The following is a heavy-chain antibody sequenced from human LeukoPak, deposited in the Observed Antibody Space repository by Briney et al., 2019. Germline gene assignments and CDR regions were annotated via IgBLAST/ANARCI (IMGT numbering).Heavy chain of an antibody. J-gene: IGHJ5*02. Sequence: GGSLRLSCAASGFTFSSYWMSWVRQAPGEGLEWVAKIKQDGSEKYYVDSVKGRFTISRDNAKNSLYLQMNNLRAEDTAVYYCARGRSSWYHVFDWFDPWGQGTLVTVSS. CDR2: IKQDGSEK. CDR3: ARGRSSWYHVFDWFDP. D-gene: IGHD6-13*01. V-gene: IGHV3-7*03. CDR1: GFTFSSYW.